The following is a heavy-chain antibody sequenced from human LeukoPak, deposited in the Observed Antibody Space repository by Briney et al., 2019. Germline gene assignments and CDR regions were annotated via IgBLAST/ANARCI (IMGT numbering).Heavy chain of an antibody. J-gene: IGHJ4*02. CDR1: GFTFSSYA. CDR2: ISYGGSNK. Sequence: GGSLRLSCAASGFTFSSYAMHWVRQAPGKGLEWVAVISYGGSNKYYADSVKGRFTISRDNSKNTLYLQMNSLRAEDTAVYYCARDSVAGAYGVFDYWGQGTLVTVSS. D-gene: IGHD6-19*01. V-gene: IGHV3-30*04. CDR3: ARDSVAGAYGVFDY.